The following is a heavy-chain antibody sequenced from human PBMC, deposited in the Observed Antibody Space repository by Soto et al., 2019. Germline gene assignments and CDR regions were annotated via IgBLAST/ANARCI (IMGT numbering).Heavy chain of an antibody. Sequence: GASVKVSCKASGGTFSSYAISWVRQAPGQGLEWMGGIIPIFGTANYAQKFQGRVTITADESTSTAYMELSSLRSEDTAVYYCARAIAAAKASNWFDPWGQGTLVTVSS. CDR2: IIPIFGTA. CDR1: GGTFSSYA. D-gene: IGHD6-13*01. V-gene: IGHV1-69*13. CDR3: ARAIAAAKASNWFDP. J-gene: IGHJ5*02.